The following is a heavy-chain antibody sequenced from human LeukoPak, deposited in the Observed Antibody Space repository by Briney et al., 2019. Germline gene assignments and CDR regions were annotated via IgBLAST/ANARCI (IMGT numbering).Heavy chain of an antibody. J-gene: IGHJ5*02. D-gene: IGHD6-13*01. CDR1: GGSISSGGYS. CDR3: ARQVGAAAGLNHNWFDP. CDR2: IYHSGST. Sequence: SQTLSLTCAVSGGSISSGGYSWSWIRQPPGKGLEWIGYIYHSGSTYYNPSLKSRVTISVDRSKNQFSLKLSSVTAADTAVYYCARQVGAAAGLNHNWFDPWGQGTLVTVSS. V-gene: IGHV4-30-2*01.